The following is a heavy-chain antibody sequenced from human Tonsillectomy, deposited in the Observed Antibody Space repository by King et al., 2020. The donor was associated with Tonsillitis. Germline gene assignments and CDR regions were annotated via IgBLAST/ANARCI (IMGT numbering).Heavy chain of an antibody. D-gene: IGHD6-19*01. CDR1: GFTFSSYA. J-gene: IGHJ4*02. V-gene: IGHV3-23*04. Sequence: VQLVESGGGLVQPGGSLRLSCAASGFTFSSYAMSWVRQAPGKGLEWGSTISGSGGSTYYADSVKGRFTISRDNSKNTLYMQMNSLRAEDTALYYCAKSDPVYSSAWCGDFDYWGQGTLVTVSS. CDR2: ISGSGGST. CDR3: AKSDPVYSSAWCGDFDY.